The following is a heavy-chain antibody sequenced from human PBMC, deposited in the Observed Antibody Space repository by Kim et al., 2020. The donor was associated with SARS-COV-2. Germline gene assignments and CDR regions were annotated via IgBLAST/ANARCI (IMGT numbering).Heavy chain of an antibody. D-gene: IGHD3-9*01. CDR1: GYTFTSYG. J-gene: IGHJ6*02. V-gene: IGHV1-18*04. Sequence: ASVKVSCKASGYTFTSYGISWVRQAPGQGLEWMGWISAYNGNTNYAQKLQGRVTMTTDTSTSTAYMELRSLRSDDTAVYYCATQTDVLRYFDWLGTGYYGMDVWGQGTTVTVSS. CDR3: ATQTDVLRYFDWLGTGYYGMDV. CDR2: ISAYNGNT.